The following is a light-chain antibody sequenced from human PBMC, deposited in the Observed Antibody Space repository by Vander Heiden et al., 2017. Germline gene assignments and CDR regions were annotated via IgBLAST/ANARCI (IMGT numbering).Light chain of an antibody. J-gene: IGLJ2*01. CDR3: GTWDSSLAVLV. CDR2: YNN. V-gene: IGLV1-51*01. CDR1: SPSIGSHS. Sequence: QSVVMHQPSVSAAPGQKVRISCSGSSPSIGSHSVSWYQQLPGTAPKLLIYYNNQRPSGIPDRFSGSKSGTSATLGITGLQTGDEADYYCGTWDSSLAVLVFGGATKLTVL.